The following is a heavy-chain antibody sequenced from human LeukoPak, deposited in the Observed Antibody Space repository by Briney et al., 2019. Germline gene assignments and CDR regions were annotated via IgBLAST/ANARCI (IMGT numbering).Heavy chain of an antibody. CDR1: AFTVSSNY. Sequence: GGSLRLSCAASAFTVSSNYMSWVRQAPGKGLEWVAFIRYDGSNKYYADSVKGRFTISRDNSKNTLYLQMNSLRAEDTAVYYCAKDGEPYCSSTSCHNYYYMDVWGKGTTVTVSS. J-gene: IGHJ6*03. CDR2: IRYDGSNK. D-gene: IGHD2-2*01. V-gene: IGHV3-30*02. CDR3: AKDGEPYCSSTSCHNYYYMDV.